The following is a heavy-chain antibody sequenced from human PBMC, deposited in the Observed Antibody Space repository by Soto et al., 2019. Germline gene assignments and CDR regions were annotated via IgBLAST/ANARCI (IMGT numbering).Heavy chain of an antibody. CDR2: IYSGGST. J-gene: IGHJ4*02. Sequence: EVQLVESGGGLVQPGGSLRLSCAASGFTVSSNYMSWVRQAPGKGLEWVSVIYSGGSTYYADSVKGRFTISRHNSKHTRYLQMNRLGAEDTAVYYWAGERTRGGVFDYWGQGTLVTVSS. D-gene: IGHD3-16*01. V-gene: IGHV3-53*04. CDR1: GFTVSSNY. CDR3: AGERTRGGVFDY.